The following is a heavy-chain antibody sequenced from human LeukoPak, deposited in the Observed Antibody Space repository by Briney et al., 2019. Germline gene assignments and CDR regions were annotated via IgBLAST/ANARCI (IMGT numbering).Heavy chain of an antibody. V-gene: IGHV1-18*01. CDR3: ARVTIFGGVNYYYGMDV. Sequence: SSVKVSCKASGYSFTSYGISWVRQAPGQGLEGMGLVSAYNDNTNYAQKLQGRVTMTTDTSTSTAYMELRSLRSDDTAVYYCARVTIFGGVNYYYGMDVWGQGTTVTVSS. CDR1: GYSFTSYG. CDR2: VSAYNDNT. D-gene: IGHD3-3*01. J-gene: IGHJ6*02.